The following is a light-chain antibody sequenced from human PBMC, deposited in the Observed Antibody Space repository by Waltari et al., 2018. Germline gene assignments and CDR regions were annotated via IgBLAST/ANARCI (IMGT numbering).Light chain of an antibody. V-gene: IGLV4-69*01. CDR2: VKSDGSH. J-gene: IGLJ3*02. CDR1: SGHSSNV. Sequence: QLVLTQSPSASASLGASVKLTCTLSSGHSSNVIAWLPQRPEKGPRYLMKVKSDGSHSKGDEIPDRFSGSSSEAERYLTISSLQSEDEGDYYCQTGGHGTWVFGGGTKLTVL. CDR3: QTGGHGTWV.